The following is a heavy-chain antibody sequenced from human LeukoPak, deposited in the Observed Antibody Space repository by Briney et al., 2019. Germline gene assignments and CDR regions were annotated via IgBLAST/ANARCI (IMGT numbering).Heavy chain of an antibody. CDR1: GYTFTSYA. CDR3: ARGGIAAAGTFDY. D-gene: IGHD6-13*01. J-gene: IGHJ4*02. V-gene: IGHV1-3*01. Sequence: ASVKVSCKASGYTFTSYAMHWVRQAPGQRLEWMGWINAGNGNTKYSQKFQGRVTITRDTSASTAYMELSSLRSDDTAVYYCARGGIAAAGTFDYWGQGTLVTVSS. CDR2: INAGNGNT.